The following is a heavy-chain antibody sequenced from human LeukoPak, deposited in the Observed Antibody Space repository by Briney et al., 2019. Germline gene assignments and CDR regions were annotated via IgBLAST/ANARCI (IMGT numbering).Heavy chain of an antibody. CDR3: ARDSAGRVISPPFDY. Sequence: GGSLRLSCAASEFTFSVYSMNWVRQAPGKGLEWVSFIDSSSSYIYYADSVKGRFTISRDNAKNSLYLQMNSLRAEDTAVYYCARDSAGRVISPPFDYWGQGTLVTVSS. J-gene: IGHJ4*02. V-gene: IGHV3-21*01. D-gene: IGHD6-25*01. CDR2: IDSSSSYI. CDR1: EFTFSVYS.